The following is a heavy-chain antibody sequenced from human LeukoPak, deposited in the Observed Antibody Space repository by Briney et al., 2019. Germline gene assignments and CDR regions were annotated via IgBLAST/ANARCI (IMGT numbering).Heavy chain of an antibody. D-gene: IGHD3-22*01. J-gene: IGHJ4*02. CDR1: GFTFSSYS. CDR3: ARSLRYYYDSSGHPKTYYSDY. CDR2: ISSSSSYI. Sequence: GGSLRLSCAASGFTFSSYSMNWVRQAPGKGLEWVSSISSSSSYIYYADSVKGRFTISGDNAKNSLYLQMNSLRAEDTAVYYCARSLRYYYDSSGHPKTYYSDYWGQGTLVTVSS. V-gene: IGHV3-21*01.